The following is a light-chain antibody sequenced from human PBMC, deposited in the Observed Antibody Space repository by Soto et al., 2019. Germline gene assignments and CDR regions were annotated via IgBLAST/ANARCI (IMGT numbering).Light chain of an antibody. CDR2: GAS. Sequence: EIVVTQSPATLSVSPGERATLSFRASQSVSSNLAWYQQKPGQAPRLLINGASNRATGIPARFSGSGSGTDFTLTISSLEPEDFAVYYCQQRSNWPTFGGGTRLEIK. CDR3: QQRSNWPT. CDR1: QSVSSN. J-gene: IGKJ5*01. V-gene: IGKV3-11*01.